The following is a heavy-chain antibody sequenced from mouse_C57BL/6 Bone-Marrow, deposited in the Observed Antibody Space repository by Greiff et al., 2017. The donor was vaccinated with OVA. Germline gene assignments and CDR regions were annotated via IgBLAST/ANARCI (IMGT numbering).Heavy chain of an antibody. CDR3: ARGGTGDEPAY. V-gene: IGHV5-15*01. J-gene: IGHJ3*01. CDR1: GFTFSDYG. CDR2: FSNLAYSI. Sequence: EVQLVESGGGLVQPGGSLKLSCAASGFTFSDYGLAWVRQAPRKGPEWVAFFSNLAYSIYYADTVTGRFTISRENAKNTLYLEMSSLRSEDTAMYYCARGGTGDEPAYWGQGTLVTVSA. D-gene: IGHD3-3*01.